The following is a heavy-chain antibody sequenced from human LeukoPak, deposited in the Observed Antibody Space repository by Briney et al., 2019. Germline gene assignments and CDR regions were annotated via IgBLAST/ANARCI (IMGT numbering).Heavy chain of an antibody. V-gene: IGHV1-2*02. Sequence: ASVKVSCKASGYTFTVYYMHWVRQAPGQGLEWMGWINPNSGGTNYAQKFQGRVTMTRDTSINTAYMELSRLGSDDTAVYYCARGSSSTSPGNWFDPWGQGTLVTVSS. D-gene: IGHD2-2*01. CDR2: INPNSGGT. J-gene: IGHJ5*02. CDR3: ARGSSSTSPGNWFDP. CDR1: GYTFTVYY.